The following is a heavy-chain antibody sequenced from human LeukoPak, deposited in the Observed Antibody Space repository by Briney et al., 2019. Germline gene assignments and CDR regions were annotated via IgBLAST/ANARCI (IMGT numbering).Heavy chain of an antibody. J-gene: IGHJ5*02. Sequence: SVKVSCKASGGTFSSYAISWVRQAPGQGLEWMGGIIPIFGTANYAQKFQGRVTITADESTSTAYMELSSLRSEDTAVYYCARDLRPSYCSSTSCYATNWFDPWGQGTLVTVSS. CDR2: IIPIFGTA. V-gene: IGHV1-69*01. D-gene: IGHD2-2*01. CDR1: GGTFSSYA. CDR3: ARDLRPSYCSSTSCYATNWFDP.